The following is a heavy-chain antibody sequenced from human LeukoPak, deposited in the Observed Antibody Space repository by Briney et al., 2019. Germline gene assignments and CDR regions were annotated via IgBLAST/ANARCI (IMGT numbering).Heavy chain of an antibody. CDR2: LYDSGDT. D-gene: IGHD4-17*01. V-gene: IGHV3-53*01. CDR1: GFSVSTSY. Sequence: GGSLRLSCAASGFSVSTSYMSWVRQAPGKGLEYVSVLYDSGDTYYAESVKGRFTISRDNSKNTLYLQMNSLRAEDTAVYYCAETTAGSDYWGQGTLVTVSS. CDR3: AETTAGSDY. J-gene: IGHJ4*02.